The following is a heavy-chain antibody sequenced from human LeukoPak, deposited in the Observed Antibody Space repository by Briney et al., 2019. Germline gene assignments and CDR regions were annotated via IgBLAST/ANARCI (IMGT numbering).Heavy chain of an antibody. D-gene: IGHD3-9*01. CDR3: AGHELEYYDILTGYPDGMDV. CDR2: IYYSGST. V-gene: IGHV4-59*08. J-gene: IGHJ6*02. CDR1: GGSISSYY. Sequence: SETLSLTCTVSGGSISSYYWSWIRQPPGKGLEWIGYIYYSGSTNYNPSLKSRVTISVDTSKNQFSLKLSSVTAADTAVYYCAGHELEYYDILTGYPDGMDVWGQGTTVTVSS.